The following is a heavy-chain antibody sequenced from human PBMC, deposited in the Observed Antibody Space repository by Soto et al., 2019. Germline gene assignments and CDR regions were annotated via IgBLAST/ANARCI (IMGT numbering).Heavy chain of an antibody. CDR3: AADATAWQQMVPSDY. V-gene: IGHV1-58*01. Sequence: SVKVSCKASGFTFTSSAFQWVRQAREQRLEWIGWIAVGSGYTNYAQRFQDRVTLTRDMSTATTYMELSRLTSEDTAIYYCAADATAWQQMVPSDYWGQGTLVTVSS. J-gene: IGHJ4*02. D-gene: IGHD2-8*01. CDR1: GFTFTSSA. CDR2: IAVGSGYT.